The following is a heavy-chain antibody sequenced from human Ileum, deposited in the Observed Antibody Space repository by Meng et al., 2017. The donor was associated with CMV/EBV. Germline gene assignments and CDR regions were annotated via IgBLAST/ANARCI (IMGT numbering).Heavy chain of an antibody. D-gene: IGHD2-21*01. CDR2: ITNSAHST. J-gene: IGHJ4*02. CDR1: GFTFGIHA. V-gene: IGHV3-23*01. Sequence: GGSLRLSCAASGFTFGIHAMSWVRQAPGKGLEWVSTITNSAHSTYYADSVKGRFTISRDNSKNTLYVQMNSLRAADTAVYYCAKDLTYCSGDCFLTPGGYFDNWGQGTLVTVSS. CDR3: AKDLTYCSGDCFLTPGGYFDN.